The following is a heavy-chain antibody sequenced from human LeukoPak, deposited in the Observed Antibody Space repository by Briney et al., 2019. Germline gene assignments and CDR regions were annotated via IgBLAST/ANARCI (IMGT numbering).Heavy chain of an antibody. J-gene: IGHJ6*02. CDR1: GGSISSYY. CDR2: IYYSGST. D-gene: IGHD1-7*01. Sequence: SETLSLTCTVSGGSISSYYWSWIRQPPGKGQEWIGYIYYSGSTNYNPSLKSRVTISVDTSKNQFSLKLSSVTAADTAVYYCARDNWDYGSSMDVWGQGTTVTVSS. V-gene: IGHV4-59*01. CDR3: ARDNWDYGSSMDV.